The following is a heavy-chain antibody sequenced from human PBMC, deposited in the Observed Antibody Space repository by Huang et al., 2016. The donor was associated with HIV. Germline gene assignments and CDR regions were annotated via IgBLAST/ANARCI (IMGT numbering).Heavy chain of an antibody. V-gene: IGHV4-39*01. CDR1: GGSIKSRNYY. Sequence: QLQLQESGPGLVKPSDTLSLNCTISGGSIKSRNYYWGWVRQAPGKGLEWIGDIYYSGSPYYNPSLRSRVSLSVDTSKNQVTLKVNAVNAADTAVYYCARRQGSGYYFYFDYWGRGIPVTVSA. D-gene: IGHD3-22*01. CDR2: IYYSGSP. CDR3: ARRQGSGYYFYFDY. J-gene: IGHJ4*02.